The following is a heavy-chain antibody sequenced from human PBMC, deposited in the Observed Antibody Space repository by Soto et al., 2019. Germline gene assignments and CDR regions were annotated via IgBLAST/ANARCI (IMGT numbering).Heavy chain of an antibody. CDR1: GYIFTSYG. V-gene: IGHV1-18*01. J-gene: IGHJ4*02. CDR2: ISTSKGNT. Sequence: ASVKVCCKTSGYIFTSYGIAWVRQAPGQGLEWMGWISTSKGNTNYAQKFQGRVTMTTDTSTSTAYMELRSLRSDDTAVYYCATRSPAFDFWGQGTLVTVSS. CDR3: ATRSPAFDF.